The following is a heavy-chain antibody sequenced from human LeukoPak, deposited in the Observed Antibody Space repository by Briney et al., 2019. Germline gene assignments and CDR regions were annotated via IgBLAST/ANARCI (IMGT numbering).Heavy chain of an antibody. D-gene: IGHD7-27*01. CDR1: VGSFSGYY. CDR2: ISHTGTTM. CDR3: ARGHWGLDS. Sequence: LSLTCAVYVGSFSGYYWSWIRQAPGKGLEWVSYISHTGTTMYYADSVKGRFTLSRDNARNSLYLQMNSLRAEDTAVYYCARGHWGLDSWGQGTLVSVSS. J-gene: IGHJ4*02. V-gene: IGHV3-11*04.